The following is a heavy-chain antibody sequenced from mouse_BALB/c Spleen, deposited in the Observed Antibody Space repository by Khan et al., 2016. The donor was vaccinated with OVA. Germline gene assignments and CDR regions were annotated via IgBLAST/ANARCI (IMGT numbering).Heavy chain of an antibody. CDR2: ISYSGST. CDR3: ARHYYGAYYFDY. Sequence: EVQLVESGPGLVKPSQSLSLTCTVTGYSITSDYAWNWIRQFPGNQLEWMGYISYSGSTSYNPSLKSRISITRDTSKNQFFLQLNSVTTEDTATYYCARHYYGAYYFDYWGQGTTLTVSS. V-gene: IGHV3-2*02. D-gene: IGHD1-1*01. CDR1: GYSITSDYA. J-gene: IGHJ2*01.